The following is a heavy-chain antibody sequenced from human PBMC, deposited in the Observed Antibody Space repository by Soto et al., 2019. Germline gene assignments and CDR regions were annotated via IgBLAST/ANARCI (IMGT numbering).Heavy chain of an antibody. CDR1: GYTFTSYD. V-gene: IGHV1-8*01. D-gene: IGHD4-17*01. CDR2: MNPNNGNT. J-gene: IGHJ6*02. Sequence: GASVKVSCKASGYTFTSYDINWVRQATGQGLEWMGYMNPNNGNTGYAQKFQGRVTMTRDTSISTAYMELSSLRSEDTAVYYCARLYGDYTYYYYVMDVWGQGTTVTVSS. CDR3: ARLYGDYTYYYYVMDV.